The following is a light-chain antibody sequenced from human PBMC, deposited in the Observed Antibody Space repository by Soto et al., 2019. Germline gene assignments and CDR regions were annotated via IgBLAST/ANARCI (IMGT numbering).Light chain of an antibody. CDR3: QQYGSSGT. V-gene: IGKV3-20*01. J-gene: IGKJ1*01. CDR1: QSVSSSY. CDR2: GAS. Sequence: EIVLTQSPGTLSLSPGERATFSCRASQSVSSSYLAWYQQKPGQTPRLLIYGASRRATGIPDRFSGTGSGADFTLSISSLEPEDFAVYYCQQYGSSGTFGQGTKVDIK.